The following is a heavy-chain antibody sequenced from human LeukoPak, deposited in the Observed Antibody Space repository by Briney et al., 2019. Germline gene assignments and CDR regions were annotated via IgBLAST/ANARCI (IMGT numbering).Heavy chain of an antibody. D-gene: IGHD1-26*01. CDR2: IYDIRNT. Sequence: SETLSLTCTVSGGSVGRGGYYWSWIRQPPGGGLEGFGDIYDIRNTNYNPSLKSRVTMSLDPSKNQFSLKLNSVTAADTAVYYCARTQSQSGSYRYYFAYWGQGTLVTVSS. CDR3: ARTQSQSGSYRYYFAY. V-gene: IGHV4-61*08. J-gene: IGHJ4*02. CDR1: GGSVGRGGYY.